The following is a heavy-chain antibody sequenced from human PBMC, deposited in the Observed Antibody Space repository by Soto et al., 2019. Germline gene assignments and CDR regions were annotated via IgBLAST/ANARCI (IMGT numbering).Heavy chain of an antibody. V-gene: IGHV1-58*01. CDR2: IVVGSGNT. J-gene: IGHJ6*02. Sequence: SVKVSCKASGFTFTNSAVQWVRQARGQRLEWIGWIVVGSGNTNYAQKFQERVTITRDMSTSTAYMELSSLRSEDTAVYYCARGSGYSGYDLYGMDVWGQGTKVTVSS. CDR1: GFTFTNSA. CDR3: ARGSGYSGYDLYGMDV. D-gene: IGHD5-12*01.